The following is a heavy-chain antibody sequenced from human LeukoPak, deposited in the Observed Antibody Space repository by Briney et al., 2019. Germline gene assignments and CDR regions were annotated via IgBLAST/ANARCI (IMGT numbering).Heavy chain of an antibody. V-gene: IGHV5-51*01. J-gene: IGHJ4*02. D-gene: IGHD2-15*01. Sequence: GESLKISCKGSGYSFTSYWIGWVRQMPGKGLEWMGIIYPGDSDTRYSPSFQGQVTISADKSISTAYLQWSSLKASDTAMYYCARPAGRKGYCSGGSCYVVYWGQGTLVTVSS. CDR2: IYPGDSDT. CDR1: GYSFTSYW. CDR3: ARPAGRKGYCSGGSCYVVY.